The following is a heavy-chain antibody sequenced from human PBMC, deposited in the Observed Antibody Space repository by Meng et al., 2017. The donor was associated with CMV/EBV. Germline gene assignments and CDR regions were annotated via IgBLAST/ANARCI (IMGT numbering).Heavy chain of an antibody. Sequence: SLKLSSMPSVDTFSSYAICWVRQAPGQGLEWMGGIIPIFGTANYAQKFQGRVTITTDESTSTAYLELSSLRSEDTAVYYCARDPLKRSKDYAQGYYYYYGMDVWGQGTTVTVSS. CDR2: IIPIFGTA. D-gene: IGHD4-17*01. CDR3: ARDPLKRSKDYAQGYYYYYGMDV. CDR1: VDTFSSYA. J-gene: IGHJ6*02. V-gene: IGHV1-69*05.